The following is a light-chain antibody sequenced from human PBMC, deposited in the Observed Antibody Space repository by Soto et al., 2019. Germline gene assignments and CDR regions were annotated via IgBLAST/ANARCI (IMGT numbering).Light chain of an antibody. CDR1: QGIGND. CDR2: AAS. CDR3: LHLSNFFWT. J-gene: IGKJ1*01. Sequence: AIQLTQSTSSLSASVGDRVTISCRASQGIGNDLAWYQQKPGKAPRLLIFAASNLQSGVPSRFSGSGSGTDFTLTISRLQPEDFTTYYCLHLSNFFWTFGQGTKVDI. V-gene: IGKV1-6*01.